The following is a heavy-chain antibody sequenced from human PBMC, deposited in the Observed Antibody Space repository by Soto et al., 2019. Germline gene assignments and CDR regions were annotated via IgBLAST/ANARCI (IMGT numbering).Heavy chain of an antibody. V-gene: IGHV2-70*13. D-gene: IGHD3-10*02. Sequence: GSGPTLVNPTQTLTLTCSVSGFSLSTSGVCVGWIRQPPGKALEWLALIDWDDDTYYSASLKTRLTISKDTPENQVVLTMTNMDPADTATYYCARIRSPLNMYDAFDIWGRGTMVTVSS. CDR1: GFSLSTSGVC. CDR3: ARIRSPLNMYDAFDI. J-gene: IGHJ3*02. CDR2: IDWDDDT.